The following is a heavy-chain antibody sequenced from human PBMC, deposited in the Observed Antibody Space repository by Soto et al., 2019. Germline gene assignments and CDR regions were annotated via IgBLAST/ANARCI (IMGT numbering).Heavy chain of an antibody. D-gene: IGHD2-21*02. V-gene: IGHV3-23*01. Sequence: GGSLRLSCAASGFTFSSYAMSWVRQAPGKGLEWVSAISGSGGSTYYADSVKGRFTISRDNSKNTLYLQVNSLRAEDTAVYYCAKPLFTRIVVTASFDYWGQGTLVTVSS. J-gene: IGHJ4*02. CDR3: AKPLFTRIVVTASFDY. CDR2: ISGSGGST. CDR1: GFTFSSYA.